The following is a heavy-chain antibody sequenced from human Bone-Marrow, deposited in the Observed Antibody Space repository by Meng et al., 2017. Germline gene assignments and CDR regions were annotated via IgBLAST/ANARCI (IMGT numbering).Heavy chain of an antibody. CDR3: AREEEWGDYGDRFYYFDY. CDR1: GFPFSSYA. V-gene: IGHV3-33*01. J-gene: IGHJ4*02. Sequence: GGSLRLSCAVSGFPFSSYAMHWVRQAPGKGLEWVAFIWYDGSNENYADSVKGQFTTSRDNSKNTLYLQMNSLRDEDTAVYYCAREEEWGDYGDRFYYFDYWGQGTLVTVSS. D-gene: IGHD4-17*01. CDR2: IWYDGSNE.